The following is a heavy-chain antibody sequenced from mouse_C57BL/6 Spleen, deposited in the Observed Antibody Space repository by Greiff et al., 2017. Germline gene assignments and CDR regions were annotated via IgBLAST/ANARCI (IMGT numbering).Heavy chain of an antibody. CDR3: AREAITTVVATRFYWYFDV. J-gene: IGHJ1*03. Sequence: QVQLKQPGAELVKPGASVKLSCKASGYTFTSYWMHWVKQRPGRGLEWIGRIDPNSGGTKYNEKFKSKATLTVDKPSSTAYMQLSSLTSEDSAVYYCAREAITTVVATRFYWYFDVWGTGTTVTVSS. CDR1: GYTFTSYW. CDR2: IDPNSGGT. V-gene: IGHV1-72*01. D-gene: IGHD1-1*01.